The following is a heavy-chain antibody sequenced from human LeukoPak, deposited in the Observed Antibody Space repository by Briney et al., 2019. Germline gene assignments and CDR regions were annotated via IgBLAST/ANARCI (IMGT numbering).Heavy chain of an antibody. CDR3: ARGYSSSWLGYFDY. V-gene: IGHV3-30*03. CDR2: VSSDGSIK. D-gene: IGHD6-13*01. J-gene: IGHJ4*02. CDR1: GFTFSSYG. Sequence: GGTLRLSCAASGFTFSSYGIHWVRQAPGKGLEWVAVVSSDGSIKYNADSVKGRFTIFRDTSKNTVCLQMNSLGAEDTAFYYCARGYSSSWLGYFDYWGQGTLVTVSS.